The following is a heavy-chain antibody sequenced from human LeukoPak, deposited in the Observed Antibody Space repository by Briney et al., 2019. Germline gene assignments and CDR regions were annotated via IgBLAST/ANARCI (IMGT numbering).Heavy chain of an antibody. V-gene: IGHV3-30*03. CDR3: AMSTGSYNYYYGMDV. J-gene: IGHJ6*02. Sequence: GGSLRLSCAASGFTFSSYGMHWVRQAPGKGLEWVAVISYDGSNKYYADSVKGRFTISRDNSKNTLYLQMNSLRADDTAVYYCAMSTGSYNYYYGMDVWGQGTTVTVSS. D-gene: IGHD3-10*01. CDR1: GFTFSSYG. CDR2: ISYDGSNK.